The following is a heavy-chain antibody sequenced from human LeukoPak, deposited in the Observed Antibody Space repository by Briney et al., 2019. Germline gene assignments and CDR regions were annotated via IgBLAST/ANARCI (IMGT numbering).Heavy chain of an antibody. Sequence: GESLKISCKGSGYTFTAYWIGWVRQMPGKGLEWMGIIHPGDSDTRYSPSFQGQVTISADKSITTAYLQWSSLRASDTAMYYCARHLGLRTLDYWGQGTLVTVSS. V-gene: IGHV5-51*01. CDR3: ARHLGLRTLDY. CDR2: IHPGDSDT. CDR1: GYTFTAYW. D-gene: IGHD3/OR15-3a*01. J-gene: IGHJ4*02.